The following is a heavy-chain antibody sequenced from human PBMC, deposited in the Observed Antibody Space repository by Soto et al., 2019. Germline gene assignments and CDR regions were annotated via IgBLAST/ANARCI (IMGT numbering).Heavy chain of an antibody. V-gene: IGHV1-46*01. J-gene: IGHJ6*02. CDR2: INPSGGST. D-gene: IGHD3-22*01. CDR1: GYTFTSYY. Sequence: ASVKVSFKASGYTFTSYYMHWVRQAPGQGLEWMGIINPSGGSTSYAQKFQGRVTMTRDTSTSTVYMELSSLRSEDTAVYYCARDDPFDYDSSGYYKGGMDVWGQGTTVTVSS. CDR3: ARDDPFDYDSSGYYKGGMDV.